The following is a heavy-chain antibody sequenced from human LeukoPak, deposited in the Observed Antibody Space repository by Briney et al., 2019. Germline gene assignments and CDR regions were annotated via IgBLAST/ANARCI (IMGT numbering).Heavy chain of an antibody. D-gene: IGHD3-22*01. J-gene: IGHJ4*02. CDR3: ARDYYDTKERTPNYYFDY. CDR2: INAGNGNT. CDR1: GYTFTSYA. Sequence: ASVTVSFTASGYTFTSYAMHWVRQAPGQRLEWMGWINAGNGNTKYSQKFQGRVTITRDTSASTAYMELSSLRSEDTAVYYCARDYYDTKERTPNYYFDYWGQGTLVTVSS. V-gene: IGHV1-3*01.